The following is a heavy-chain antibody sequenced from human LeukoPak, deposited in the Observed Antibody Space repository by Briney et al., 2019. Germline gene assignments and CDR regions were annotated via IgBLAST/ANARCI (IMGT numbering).Heavy chain of an antibody. CDR1: GFTLCSYG. Sequence: PGGSLRLSCAASGFTLCSYGMYWGRQAPGKGLEWGAVIWYDGSNKYYADSVKGRFTISRDNSKNTLYRQMHRMGLKDPPVYECARDCSYGSGSYFLDYWGQGTLVTVSS. D-gene: IGHD3-10*01. CDR3: ARDCSYGSGSYFLDY. CDR2: IWYDGSNK. V-gene: IGHV3-33*01. J-gene: IGHJ4*02.